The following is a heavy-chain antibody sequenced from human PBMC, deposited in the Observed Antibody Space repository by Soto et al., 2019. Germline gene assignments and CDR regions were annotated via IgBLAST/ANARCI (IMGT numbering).Heavy chain of an antibody. CDR1: GGIFSDLA. CDR2: IMPIFGRP. Sequence: QVQLVQSGAGVKKPGSSMKVSCKASGGIFSDLAFSWVRQAPGQGPEWMGGIMPIFGRPDYAQNFRGRVTITADESTSTAYVELRSLTSEHTAVYYCATWLRTGGLDNYYSGMDVWGQGTTVTVSS. V-gene: IGHV1-69*12. D-gene: IGHD2-15*01. J-gene: IGHJ6*02. CDR3: ATWLRTGGLDNYYSGMDV.